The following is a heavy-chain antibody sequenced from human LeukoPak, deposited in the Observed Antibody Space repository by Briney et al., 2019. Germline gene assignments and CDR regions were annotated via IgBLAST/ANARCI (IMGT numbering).Heavy chain of an antibody. CDR3: ARHLYDSSGYYYHTRPRPYWYFDL. D-gene: IGHD3-22*01. Sequence: PSQTLSLTCTVSGGSISSGSYYWSWIRQPAGKGLEWIGRIYTSGSTNYNPSLKSRVTISVDTSKNQFSLKLSSVTAADTAVYYCARHLYDSSGYYYHTRPRPYWYFDLWGRGTLVTVSS. CDR2: IYTSGST. CDR1: GGSISSGSYY. V-gene: IGHV4-61*02. J-gene: IGHJ2*01.